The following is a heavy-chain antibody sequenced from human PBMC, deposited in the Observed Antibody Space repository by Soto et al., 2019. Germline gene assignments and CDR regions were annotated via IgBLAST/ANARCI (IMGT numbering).Heavy chain of an antibody. Sequence: SETLSLTCTVSGGSISSSSYYWGWIRQPPGKGLEWIGSIYYSGSTYYNPSLKSRVTISVDTSKNQFSLELSSVTAADTAVYYFARGNSGSGVLRGYYYMAVWGKGTTVTVSS. CDR1: GGSISSSSYY. V-gene: IGHV4-39*01. CDR2: IYYSGST. D-gene: IGHD3-10*01. J-gene: IGHJ6*03. CDR3: ARGNSGSGVLRGYYYMAV.